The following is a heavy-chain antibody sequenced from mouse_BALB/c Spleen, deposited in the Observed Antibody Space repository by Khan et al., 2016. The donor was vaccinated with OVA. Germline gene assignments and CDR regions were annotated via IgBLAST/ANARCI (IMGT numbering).Heavy chain of an antibody. CDR2: ISSGGST. D-gene: IGHD2-14*01. CDR1: GFTFSTYA. CDR3: AREAYRYDEYYFDY. J-gene: IGHJ2*01. V-gene: IGHV5-6-5*01. Sequence: EVELVASGGDSVKPGGSLKLSCAVSGFTFSTYAMSWVRQTPEKRLEWVASISSGGSTYYPDSVKGRFTISRDNARNIVYLQMTSLRSEDMAMYYCAREAYRYDEYYFDYWGQGTTRTVSS.